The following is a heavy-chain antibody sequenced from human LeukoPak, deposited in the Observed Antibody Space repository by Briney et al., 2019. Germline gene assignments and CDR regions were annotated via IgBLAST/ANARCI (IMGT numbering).Heavy chain of an antibody. CDR1: GGSISSSSYY. V-gene: IGHV4-39*01. Sequence: SETLSLTCTVSGGSISSSSYYWGWIRQPPGKGLEWLGSIYYSGSTYYNPSLKSRVTISVDTSKNQFSLKLSSVTAADTAVYYCARPHVSGSSGWVPYYFDYWGQGTLVTVSS. D-gene: IGHD6-19*01. J-gene: IGHJ4*02. CDR2: IYYSGST. CDR3: ARPHVSGSSGWVPYYFDY.